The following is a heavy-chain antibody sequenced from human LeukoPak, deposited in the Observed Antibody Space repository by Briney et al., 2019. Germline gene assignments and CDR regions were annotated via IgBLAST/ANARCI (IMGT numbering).Heavy chain of an antibody. J-gene: IGHJ5*02. D-gene: IGHD3-3*01. V-gene: IGHV3-13*03. Sequence: GGSLRLXCAACGFTFSSYDMHWVRHATGKGLEWVSAIGTAGDTYYPGSVKGQFTISRENAKNSLYLQMNSLRAEDTAVYYCAKLVPSDDFWSGYLGWFDPWGQGTLVTVSS. CDR1: GFTFSSYD. CDR3: AKLVPSDDFWSGYLGWFDP. CDR2: IGTAGDT.